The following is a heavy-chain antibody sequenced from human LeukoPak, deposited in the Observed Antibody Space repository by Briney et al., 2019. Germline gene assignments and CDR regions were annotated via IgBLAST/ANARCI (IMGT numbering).Heavy chain of an antibody. D-gene: IGHD4-17*01. CDR2: IRYDGSNK. CDR1: GFTFGSYG. J-gene: IGHJ4*02. V-gene: IGHV3-30*02. CDR3: AKDADGDYDLDY. Sequence: GGSLRLSCAASGFTFGSYGMHWVRQAPGKGLEWVAFIRYDGSNKYYADSVKGRFTISRDNSKNTLYLQMNSLRAEDTAVYYCAKDADGDYDLDYWGQGTLVTVSS.